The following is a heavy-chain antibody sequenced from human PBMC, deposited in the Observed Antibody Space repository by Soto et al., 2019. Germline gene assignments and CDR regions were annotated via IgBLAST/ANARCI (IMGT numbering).Heavy chain of an antibody. CDR2: IIPILTIT. D-gene: IGHD2-21*02. J-gene: IGHJ6*02. Sequence: QVQLVQSGAEVKKPGSSVRLSCTASGGTFSSYTLSWVRQAPGQGLEWMGRIIPILTITDYAQKFRGRLSLSARKTSSTAYTELTSLSSEDTAIYSCARRRYCGNDCYNNYYFGMDVWGQGTSVTVSS. CDR3: ARRRYCGNDCYNNYYFGMDV. CDR1: GGTFSSYT. V-gene: IGHV1-69*02.